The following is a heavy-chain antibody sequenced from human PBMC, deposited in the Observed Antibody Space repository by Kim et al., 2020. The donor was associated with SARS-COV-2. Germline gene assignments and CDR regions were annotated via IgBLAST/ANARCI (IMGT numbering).Heavy chain of an antibody. CDR1: GYSFTSYW. D-gene: IGHD4-4*01. Sequence: GESLKISCKGSGYSFTSYWIGWVRQMPGKGLEWMGIIYPGDSDTRYSPSFQGQVTISADKSISTAYLQWSSLKASDTAIYYCARQHINYGGVLEVWGQGTTVTVSS. CDR3: ARQHINYGGVLEV. J-gene: IGHJ6*02. CDR2: IYPGDSDT. V-gene: IGHV5-51*01.